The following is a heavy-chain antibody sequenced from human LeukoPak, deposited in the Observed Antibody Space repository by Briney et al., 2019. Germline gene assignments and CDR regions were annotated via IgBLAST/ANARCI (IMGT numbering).Heavy chain of an antibody. Sequence: VANIKHYRSEHYYVDSVKGRFTICRENAKNSLYLQMNSLRAEDTAVYYCARGMDYMDVWGKGTTVTVSS. V-gene: IGHV3-7*01. J-gene: IGHJ6*03. CDR2: IKHYRSEH. CDR3: ARGMDYMDV. D-gene: IGHD5-24*01.